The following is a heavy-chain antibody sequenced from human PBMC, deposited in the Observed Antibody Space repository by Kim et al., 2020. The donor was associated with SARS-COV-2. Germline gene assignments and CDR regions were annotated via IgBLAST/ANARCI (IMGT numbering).Heavy chain of an antibody. J-gene: IGHJ6*02. CDR2: IIPIFGTA. CDR3: ARDKGPIAMVRGVMGPGGYYYYYGMDV. CDR1: GGTFSSYA. D-gene: IGHD3-10*01. V-gene: IGHV1-69*13. Sequence: SVKVSCKASGGTFSSYAISWVRQAPGQGLEWMGGIIPIFGTANYAQKFQGRVTITADESTSTAYMELSSLRSEDTAVYYCARDKGPIAMVRGVMGPGGYYYYYGMDVWGRGPAVTVSS.